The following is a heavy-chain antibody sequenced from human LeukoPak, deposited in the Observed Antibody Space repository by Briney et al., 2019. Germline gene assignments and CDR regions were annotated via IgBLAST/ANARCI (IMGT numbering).Heavy chain of an antibody. J-gene: IGHJ4*02. Sequence: ASVKVSCKASGGTFSSFAVSWVRQAPGQGLEWMGWINPNSGGTNYAQKLQGRVTMTTDTSTSTAYMELRSLRSDDTAVYYCARGDIVATTFDYWGQGTLVTVSS. D-gene: IGHD5-12*01. CDR3: ARGDIVATTFDY. CDR1: GGTFSSFA. CDR2: INPNSGGT. V-gene: IGHV1-18*01.